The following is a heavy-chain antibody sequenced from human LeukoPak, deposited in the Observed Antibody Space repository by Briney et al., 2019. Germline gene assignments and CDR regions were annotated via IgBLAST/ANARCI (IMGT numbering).Heavy chain of an antibody. CDR3: ARGGTDNYYDSSGYYD. CDR1: GYTFTSYD. V-gene: IGHV1-8*01. Sequence: ASVKVSCKASGYTFTSYDINWVRQATGQGLEWVGWMNPNGGNTGYAQKFQGRVTMTRNTSISTAYMELSSLRSEDTAVYYCARGGTDNYYDSSGYYDWGQGTLVTVSS. D-gene: IGHD3-22*01. CDR2: MNPNGGNT. J-gene: IGHJ4*02.